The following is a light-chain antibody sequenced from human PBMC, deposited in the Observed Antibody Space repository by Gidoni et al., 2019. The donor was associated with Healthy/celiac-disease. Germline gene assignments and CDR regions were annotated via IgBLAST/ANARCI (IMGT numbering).Light chain of an antibody. CDR3: QAWDSSTVV. V-gene: IGLV3-1*01. CDR2: QDS. Sequence: SYELAQPPSVSVSPGQTASINCSGDKLGDKYACWYQHKPGQSPVLVLYQDSKRPSGIPERFSGSNSGTTATLTISGTQAMDEADYYCQAWDSSTVVFGGGTKLTVL. J-gene: IGLJ2*01. CDR1: KLGDKY.